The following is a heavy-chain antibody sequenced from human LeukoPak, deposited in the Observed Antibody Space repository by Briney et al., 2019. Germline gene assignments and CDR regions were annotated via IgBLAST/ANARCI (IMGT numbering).Heavy chain of an antibody. D-gene: IGHD3-3*01. J-gene: IGHJ4*02. Sequence: ASVKVSCKASGGTFSSYTISWVRQAPGQGLGWMGRINPNSGGTNYAQKFQGRVTMTRDTSISTAYMELSRLRSDDTAVYYCARGFTIFGDFDYWGQGTLVTVSS. CDR3: ARGFTIFGDFDY. V-gene: IGHV1-2*06. CDR2: INPNSGGT. CDR1: GGTFSSYT.